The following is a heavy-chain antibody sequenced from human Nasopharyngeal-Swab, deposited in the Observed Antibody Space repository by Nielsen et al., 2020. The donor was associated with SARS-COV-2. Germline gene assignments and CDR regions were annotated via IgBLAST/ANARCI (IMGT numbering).Heavy chain of an antibody. J-gene: IGHJ4*02. V-gene: IGHV3-64D*08. Sequence: GGSLRLSCSASGFIFSSFPMQWVRQAPGKGLEYISAISSSGANAYYSDSVQGRFPISRDNSINTLYLQMSSLRTEDTAVYYCVKRVGDTPKVTDLDYWGQGTLVTVSS. CDR1: GFIFSSFP. CDR2: ISSSGANA. CDR3: VKRVGDTPKVTDLDY. D-gene: IGHD5-18*01.